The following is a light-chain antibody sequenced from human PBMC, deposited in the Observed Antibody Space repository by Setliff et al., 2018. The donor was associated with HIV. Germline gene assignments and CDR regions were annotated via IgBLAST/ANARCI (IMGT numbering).Light chain of an antibody. J-gene: IGLJ1*01. CDR2: EVT. Sequence: QSALTQPRSVSGSRGQSVTISCTGTSSDVGFFNYVSWYQQHPGKAPKLMIYEVTKRPSGVSNRFSGSKSANTASLTISGLQAEDEADYYCCSYAGSGTLYVFGTGTKVT. V-gene: IGLV2-23*02. CDR1: SSDVGFFNY. CDR3: CSYAGSGTLYV.